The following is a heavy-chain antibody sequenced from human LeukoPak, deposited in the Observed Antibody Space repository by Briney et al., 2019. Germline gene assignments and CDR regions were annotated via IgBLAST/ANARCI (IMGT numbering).Heavy chain of an antibody. V-gene: IGHV4-34*01. CDR2: INHSGST. CDR3: ARRRPSNYVDY. J-gene: IGHJ4*02. CDR1: GGSFSGYY. Sequence: SETLSLTCAVYGGSFSGYYWSWIRQPPGKGLEWIGEINHSGSTNYNPSLKSRVTISVDTSKNQFSLKLSSVTAADTAVYYCARRRPSNYVDYWGQGTLVTVSS. D-gene: IGHD2-2*01.